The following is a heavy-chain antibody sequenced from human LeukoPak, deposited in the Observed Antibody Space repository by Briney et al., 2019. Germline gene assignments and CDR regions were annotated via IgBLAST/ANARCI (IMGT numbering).Heavy chain of an antibody. Sequence: PGGSLRLSCAASGFTFSSYAMHWVRQAPGKGLEWVAVISYDGSNKYYADSVKGRFTISRDNSKNTLYLQMNSLRAEDTAMYYCARRDSGLRFDDAFDIWGQGTMVTVSS. CDR3: ARRDSGLRFDDAFDI. J-gene: IGHJ3*02. CDR2: ISYDGSNK. CDR1: GFTFSSYA. V-gene: IGHV3-30-3*01. D-gene: IGHD5-12*01.